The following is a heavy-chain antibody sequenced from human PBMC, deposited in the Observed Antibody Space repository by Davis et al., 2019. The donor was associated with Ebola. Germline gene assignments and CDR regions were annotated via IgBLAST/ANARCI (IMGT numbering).Heavy chain of an antibody. J-gene: IGHJ4*02. Sequence: SVTVSCKASGYTFTSYYMHWVRQAPGHGLEWMGIINPSGGSTSYAQKFQGRVTMTRDTSTSTVYMELSSLRSEDTAVYYCARGFITMVRGDLYYFDYWGQGTLVTVSS. V-gene: IGHV1-46*01. CDR1: GYTFTSYY. CDR3: ARGFITMVRGDLYYFDY. D-gene: IGHD3-10*01. CDR2: INPSGGST.